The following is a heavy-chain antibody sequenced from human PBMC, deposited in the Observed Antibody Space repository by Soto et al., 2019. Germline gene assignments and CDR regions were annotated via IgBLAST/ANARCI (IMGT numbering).Heavy chain of an antibody. V-gene: IGHV3-30-3*01. J-gene: IGHJ4*02. Sequence: PGGSLRLSCAASGFTFSSYAMHWVRQAPGKGLEWVALISYDGSDKDYADSVKGRFTISRDNAKSSLYLQMNNLTHEDTAVYYCARDRPVDYWGQGTPVTVSS. CDR1: GFTFSSYA. CDR3: ARDRPVDY. CDR2: ISYDGSDK.